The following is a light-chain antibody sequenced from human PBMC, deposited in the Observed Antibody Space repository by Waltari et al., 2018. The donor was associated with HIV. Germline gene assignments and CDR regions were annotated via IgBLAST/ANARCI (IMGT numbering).Light chain of an antibody. V-gene: IGKV1-9*01. J-gene: IGKJ1*01. CDR1: QGISSY. CDR2: AAS. CDR3: QQLNSYPRT. Sequence: IQLTQSPSFLSASVGDRVTLTCRASQGISSYLAWYQQKPGKAPKLLIYAASTLQSGVPSRFSGSGSGTEFSLTISSLQPEDFATYYCQQLNSYPRTFGQGTKVEIK.